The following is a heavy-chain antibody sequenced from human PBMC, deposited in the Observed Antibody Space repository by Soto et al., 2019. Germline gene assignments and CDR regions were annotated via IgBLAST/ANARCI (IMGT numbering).Heavy chain of an antibody. CDR1: GFTFSNAW. CDR2: IKSKTDGGTT. CDR3: AKAYEYYDILTGYRVPNWY. Sequence: GGSLRLSCAASGFTFSNAWMNWVRQAPGKGLEWVGRIKSKTDGGTTDYAAPVKGRFTISRDDSKNTLYLQMNSLRAEDTAVYYCAKAYEYYDILTGYRVPNWYWGQGTLVTVSS. V-gene: IGHV3-15*07. D-gene: IGHD3-9*01. J-gene: IGHJ4*02.